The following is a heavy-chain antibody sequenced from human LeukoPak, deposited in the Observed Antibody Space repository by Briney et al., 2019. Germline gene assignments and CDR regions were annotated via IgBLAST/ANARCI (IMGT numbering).Heavy chain of an antibody. CDR3: ARGAYSSSWSYYYYYMDV. V-gene: IGHV3-15*01. CDR1: GFTFSNAW. CDR2: IKSKTDGGTT. J-gene: IGHJ6*03. D-gene: IGHD6-13*01. Sequence: GGSLRLSCAASGFTFSNAWMNWVRQAPGKGLEWVGRIKSKTDGGTTDYAAPVKGRFTISRDDSKNTLYLQMNSLKTEDTAVYYCARGAYSSSWSYYYYYMDVWGKGTTVTISS.